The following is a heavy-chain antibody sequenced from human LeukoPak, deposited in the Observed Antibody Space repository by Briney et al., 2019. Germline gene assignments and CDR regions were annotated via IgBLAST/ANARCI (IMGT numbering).Heavy chain of an antibody. Sequence: SETLSLTCTVSGGSTSSGNYYWGWIRQPPGKGLEWIGGISSSGNTYYNPSLKSRITIFINTSKNHFSLKLSSVSAADTAVYYCARLGAGPTYYDFWSGYSSFYFDYWGQGTLVTVSS. CDR1: GGSTSSGNYY. J-gene: IGHJ4*02. CDR3: ARLGAGPTYYDFWSGYSSFYFDY. CDR2: ISSSGNT. V-gene: IGHV4-39*02. D-gene: IGHD3-3*01.